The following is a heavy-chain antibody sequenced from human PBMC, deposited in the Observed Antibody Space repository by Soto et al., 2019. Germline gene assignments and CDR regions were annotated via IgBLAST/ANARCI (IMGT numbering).Heavy chain of an antibody. CDR2: INAGNGYT. CDR1: GYTFTTYA. D-gene: IGHD2-2*02. V-gene: IGHV1-3*01. CDR3: ARGGDDCTTTSCYMIDY. J-gene: IGHJ4*02. Sequence: QVQLVQSGAEVKKPGASVMVSCQASGYTFTTYAMHWVRQAPGQRLEWMGWINAGNGYTKYSQKFQGRVTITRDTSATTAYMELSSLRSEDTAMYYCARGGDDCTTTSCYMIDYWGQGTLVTVSS.